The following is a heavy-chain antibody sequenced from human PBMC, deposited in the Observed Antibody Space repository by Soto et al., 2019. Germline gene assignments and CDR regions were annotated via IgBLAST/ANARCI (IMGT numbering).Heavy chain of an antibody. D-gene: IGHD1-7*01. CDR3: ANNANWNFYFDY. CDR2: ISGSGGST. Sequence: EVQLLESGGGLVQPGGSLRLSCAASGFTFSSCAMSWVRQAPGKGLEWVSAISGSGGSTYYADSVKGRFTIARDNSKNTMYQEMDRLRAEDAVVNYCANNANWNFYFDYWGQGTLVTVSS. V-gene: IGHV3-23*01. CDR1: GFTFSSCA. J-gene: IGHJ4*02.